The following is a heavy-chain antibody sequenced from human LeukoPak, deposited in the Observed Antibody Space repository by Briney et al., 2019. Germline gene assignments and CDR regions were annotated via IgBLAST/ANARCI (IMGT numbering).Heavy chain of an antibody. V-gene: IGHV3-72*01. Sequence: GGSLRLSCAASGFTFSDHYMDWVRQAPGKGLEWVGRSGNKANSYTTEYAASVKGRFTISRDDSKNSLYLQMNSLKIEDTAVYYCAYVPDTAPYFDRWGQGTLVTVSS. D-gene: IGHD2-2*01. CDR2: SGNKANSYTT. CDR1: GFTFSDHY. CDR3: AYVPDTAPYFDR. J-gene: IGHJ4*02.